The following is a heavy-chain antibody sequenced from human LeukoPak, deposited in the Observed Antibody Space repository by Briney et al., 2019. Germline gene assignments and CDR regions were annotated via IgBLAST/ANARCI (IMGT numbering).Heavy chain of an antibody. J-gene: IGHJ4*02. CDR2: INPCGST. CDR3: AREGGGGY. V-gene: IGHV4-34*01. D-gene: IGHD3-10*01. CDR1: GGSFSG. Sequence: SETLSLTCAVYGGSFSGCWIRQPPGKGLEWIGEINPCGSTNYNPSLKSRVTISVDTSKNQFSLKLSSVTAADTAVYYCAREGGGGYWGQGTLVTVSS.